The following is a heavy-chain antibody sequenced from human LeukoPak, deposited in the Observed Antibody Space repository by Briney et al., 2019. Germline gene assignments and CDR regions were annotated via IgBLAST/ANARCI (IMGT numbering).Heavy chain of an antibody. CDR3: ARVGYYDILTGYRLSAFDI. V-gene: IGHV4-59*01. CDR1: GGSFSGYY. Sequence: SETLSLTCAVYGGSFSGYYWSWIRQPPGKGLEWIGYIYYSGSTNYNPSLKSRVTISVDTSKNQFSLKLSSVTAADTAVYYCARVGYYDILTGYRLSAFDIWGQGTMVTVSS. J-gene: IGHJ3*02. D-gene: IGHD3-9*01. CDR2: IYYSGST.